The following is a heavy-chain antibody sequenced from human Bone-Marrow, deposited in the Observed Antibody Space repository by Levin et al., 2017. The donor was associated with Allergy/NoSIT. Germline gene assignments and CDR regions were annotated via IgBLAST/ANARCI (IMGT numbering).Heavy chain of an antibody. CDR3: ARQRITLAAASDYYHGLEV. D-gene: IGHD1-20*01. CDR1: DGSLYGADYY. J-gene: IGHJ6*02. CDR2: IYNTGPA. V-gene: IGHV4-30-4*01. Sequence: SETLSLTCLSDGSLYGADYYWTWIRQPPGKGLEWIGYIYNTGPAYYEPSLKSRVSISVDRSTKQFSLPVTSVPAADTAVYYCARQRITLAAASDYYHGLEVWGQGTTVIVSS.